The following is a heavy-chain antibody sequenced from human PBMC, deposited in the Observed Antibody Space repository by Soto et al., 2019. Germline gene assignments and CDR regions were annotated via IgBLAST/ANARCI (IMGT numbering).Heavy chain of an antibody. CDR2: INHLGSI. CDR3: ARGGISHWAYFYYMDV. D-gene: IGHD2-21*01. CDR1: GGSLSDYF. V-gene: IGHV4-34*01. Sequence: SETLSLTCVVSGGSLSDYFWSWIRQPPGMALEWIGEINHLGSINYNPSLKSRVAMSVDTSKNQFSLTLNSVTAADTATYYCARGGISHWAYFYYMDVWDRGTTVTVSS. J-gene: IGHJ6*03.